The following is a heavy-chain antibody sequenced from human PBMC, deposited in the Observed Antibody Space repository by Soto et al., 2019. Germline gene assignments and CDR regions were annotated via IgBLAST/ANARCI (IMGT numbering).Heavy chain of an antibody. CDR3: ARDGRKELWVEGLNAMDV. Sequence: QVQLVQSGPEVKKPGASVKVSCKASAYTFTTYGISWVRQAPGQGLEWMGWISGYNGQTNYAQKFRGRVTITTDTTTSTAYMGRRSLRSDDTAMYYCARDGRKELWVEGLNAMDVWGQGTTVTVSS. D-gene: IGHD5-18*01. V-gene: IGHV1-18*01. CDR1: AYTFTTYG. CDR2: ISGYNGQT. J-gene: IGHJ6*02.